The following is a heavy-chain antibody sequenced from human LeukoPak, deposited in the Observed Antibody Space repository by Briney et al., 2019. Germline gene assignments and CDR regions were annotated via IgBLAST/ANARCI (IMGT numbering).Heavy chain of an antibody. V-gene: IGHV3-15*01. D-gene: IGHD3-22*01. CDR2: SIGKTDGGTI. CDR1: GFTLSNAW. CDR3: STDQIVVGPC. J-gene: IGHJ4*02. Sequence: PGGSLRLSCVASGFTLSNAWMSWVRQAPGKGLEWVGRSIGKTDGGTIHYAAPVKGRFFISRDESKNPLYLQMNSLKTEDTAVYYCSTDQIVVGPCWGQGTLVTVSS.